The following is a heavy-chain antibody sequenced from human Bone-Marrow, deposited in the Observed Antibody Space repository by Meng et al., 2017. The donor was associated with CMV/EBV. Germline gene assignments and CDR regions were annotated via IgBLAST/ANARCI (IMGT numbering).Heavy chain of an antibody. V-gene: IGHV1-46*01. CDR3: ARELGGTGYFDY. D-gene: IGHD1-26*01. CDR1: GYTFTSYY. CDR2: IYTSGGST. Sequence: VQPAQPLSHVQNFGSRVKVTCKASGYTFTSYYMHWVRQAPGQGLEWMGVIYTSGGSTRYAQKFQGRVTMTRDMSTGTAHMELSSLSSEDTALYYCARELGGTGYFDYWGQGTLVTVSS. J-gene: IGHJ4*02.